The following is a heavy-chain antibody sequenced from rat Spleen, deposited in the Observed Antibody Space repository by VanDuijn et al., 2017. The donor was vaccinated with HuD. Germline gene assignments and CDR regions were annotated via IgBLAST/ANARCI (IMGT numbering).Heavy chain of an antibody. D-gene: IGHD1-9*01. V-gene: IGHV5-31*01. Sequence: EVQLVESGGGLVQPGRSLKLSCVASGFTFNNYWMTWIRHAPGKGLEWVASISNTGGTTNYPDSVKGRISISRDNAKSTLYVQLNSLRSEDTATYFCTRGIYYGYNAFVYWGQGTLVTVSS. CDR3: TRGIYYGYNAFVY. CDR2: ISNTGGTT. J-gene: IGHJ3*01. CDR1: GFTFNNYW.